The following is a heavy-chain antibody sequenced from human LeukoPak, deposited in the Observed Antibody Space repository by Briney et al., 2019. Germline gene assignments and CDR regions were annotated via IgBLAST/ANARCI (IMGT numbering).Heavy chain of an antibody. J-gene: IGHJ4*02. CDR3: ARRRGYSGYDLDY. V-gene: IGHV3-33*01. Sequence: GRSLRLSCAASRFTFSSYGMPWVRQAPGKGLEGVAVIWYDGSNKYYADSVKGRFTISKDNSKNTLYLQMNSLRAEDTAVYYCARRRGYSGYDLDYWGQGTLVTVSS. CDR2: IWYDGSNK. D-gene: IGHD5-12*01. CDR1: RFTFSSYG.